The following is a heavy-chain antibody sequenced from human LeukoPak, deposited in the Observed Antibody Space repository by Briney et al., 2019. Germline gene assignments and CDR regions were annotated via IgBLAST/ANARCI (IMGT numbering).Heavy chain of an antibody. CDR1: EFTFSSYG. Sequence: PVGSLRLSCAAPEFTFSSYGMHWVRQAPGKGLEWVAFIRNDGSNKYYADSVKGRFTISRDNSKKTMFLEMNSLRTEDTAVYHCAKDRWVGATDYFDYWGQGTQVTVST. CDR3: AKDRWVGATDYFDY. J-gene: IGHJ4*02. CDR2: IRNDGSNK. V-gene: IGHV3-30*02. D-gene: IGHD1-26*01.